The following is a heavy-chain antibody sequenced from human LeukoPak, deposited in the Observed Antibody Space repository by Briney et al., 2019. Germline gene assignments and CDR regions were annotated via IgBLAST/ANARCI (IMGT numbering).Heavy chain of an antibody. Sequence: GGSLRLSCAASGFTFSSYAMSWVRQAPGKGLEWVSAISGSGGSTYYADSVKGRFTISRDNSKNMLYLQMNSLRAEDTAVYYCATGPSMYYFDYWGQGTLVTVSS. J-gene: IGHJ4*02. CDR1: GFTFSSYA. CDR2: ISGSGGST. V-gene: IGHV3-23*01. CDR3: ATGPSMYYFDY.